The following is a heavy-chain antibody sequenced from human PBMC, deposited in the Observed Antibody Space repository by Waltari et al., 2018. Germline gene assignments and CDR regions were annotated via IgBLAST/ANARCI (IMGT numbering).Heavy chain of an antibody. V-gene: IGHV4-30-4*08. J-gene: IGHJ5*02. CDR1: GGSIRNGHYY. Sequence: QVQLQESGPGLVKPSQTLSLSCSVSGGSIRNGHYYWTWIRQPQGKGLEWIGYIYYTGTTYYNPSLKNRVFISVDTSKNHFSLNLTSVTAADTAVYYCAKGAGDQPPKFDPWGQGTLVTVSS. CDR3: AKGAGDQPPKFDP. CDR2: IYYTGTT. D-gene: IGHD7-27*01.